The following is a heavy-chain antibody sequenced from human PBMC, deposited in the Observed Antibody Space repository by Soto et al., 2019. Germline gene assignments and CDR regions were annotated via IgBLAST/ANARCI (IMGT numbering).Heavy chain of an antibody. CDR1: GCTFTGYY. CDR3: AKDSYYDILTGYSRNAFDI. CDR2: INPNSGGT. D-gene: IGHD3-9*01. V-gene: IGHV1-2*02. J-gene: IGHJ3*02. Sequence: ASVKVSCKASGCTFTGYYMHWVRQAPGQGLEWMGWINPNSGGTIYAQKFQGRVTMTRDTSISTAYMELSRLGSDDTAVYYCAKDSYYDILTGYSRNAFDIWGQGTMVTVSS.